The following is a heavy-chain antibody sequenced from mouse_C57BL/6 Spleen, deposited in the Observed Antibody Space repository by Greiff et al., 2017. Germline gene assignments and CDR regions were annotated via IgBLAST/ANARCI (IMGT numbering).Heavy chain of an antibody. J-gene: IGHJ4*01. CDR1: GFNIKDDY. CDR2: IDPENGDT. Sequence: VQLQQSGAELVRPGASVKLSCTASGFNIKDDYMHWVKQRPEQGLEWIGWIDPENGDTEYASKFQGKATLTADTSSNTAYLQLSSLTSEDTAVYYCTTSTTVVASFYAMDYWGQGPSVTVSS. CDR3: TTSTTVVASFYAMDY. D-gene: IGHD1-1*01. V-gene: IGHV14-4*01.